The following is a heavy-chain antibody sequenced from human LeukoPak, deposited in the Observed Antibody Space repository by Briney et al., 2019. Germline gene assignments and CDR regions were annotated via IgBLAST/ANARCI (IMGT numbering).Heavy chain of an antibody. CDR3: ARGIRGVIAYYFDY. J-gene: IGHJ4*02. CDR1: GFTFSSYS. CDR2: ISSSSSYI. D-gene: IGHD3-16*02. V-gene: IGHV3-21*01. Sequence: KPGGSLGLSCAASGFTFSSYSMNWVRQAPGKGLEWVSSISSSSSYIYYADSVKGRFTISRDNAKNSLYLQMNSLRAEDTAVYYCARGIRGVIAYYFDYWGQGTLVTVSS.